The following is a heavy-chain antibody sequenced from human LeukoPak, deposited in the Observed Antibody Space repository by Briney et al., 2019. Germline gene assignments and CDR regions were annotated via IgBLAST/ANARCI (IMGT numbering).Heavy chain of an antibody. Sequence: PSETLSLTCTVSGGSISSSSYYWGWIRQPPGKGLEWIGSIYYSGSTYYNPSLKSRVTISVDTSKNQFSLKLSSVTAADTAVYYCARGPRMVRGVRFDYWGQGTLVTVSS. D-gene: IGHD3-10*01. V-gene: IGHV4-39*01. J-gene: IGHJ4*02. CDR2: IYYSGST. CDR1: GGSISSSSYY. CDR3: ARGPRMVRGVRFDY.